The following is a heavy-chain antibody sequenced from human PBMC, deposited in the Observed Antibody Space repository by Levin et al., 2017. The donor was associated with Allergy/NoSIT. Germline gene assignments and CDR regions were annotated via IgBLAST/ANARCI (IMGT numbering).Heavy chain of an antibody. CDR3: ARENVAVPGGDI. CDR2: IKPDGSEQ. D-gene: IGHD2-21*02. J-gene: IGHJ4*02. CDR1: GFTISSYW. V-gene: IGHV3-7*01. Sequence: PGGSLRLSCEASGFTISSYWMSWVRQAPGKGLEWVANIKPDGSEQYYVDSVRGRFTISRDNAKNSVYLQMSSLRVEDTALYYCARENVAVPGGDIWGQGTQVTVSS.